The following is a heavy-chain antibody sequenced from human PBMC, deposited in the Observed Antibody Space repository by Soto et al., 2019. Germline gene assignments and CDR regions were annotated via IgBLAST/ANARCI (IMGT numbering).Heavy chain of an antibody. Sequence: SETLSLTCTVSGGSISNFYWSWIRQPPGKGLEWIGYISYSGNTNYNPSLKSRVSISVDTSKNQLSLNLASVTAADTAVYYCARAPMVLSRSYFDSWGQGTPVTVSS. CDR1: GGSISNFY. D-gene: IGHD2-8*01. V-gene: IGHV4-59*01. CDR3: ARAPMVLSRSYFDS. CDR2: ISYSGNT. J-gene: IGHJ4*02.